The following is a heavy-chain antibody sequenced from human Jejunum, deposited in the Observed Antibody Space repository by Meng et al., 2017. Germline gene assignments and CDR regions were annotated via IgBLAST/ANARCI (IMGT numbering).Heavy chain of an antibody. D-gene: IGHD6-13*01. V-gene: IGHV4-34*02. Sequence: QVRLQHCSAVLLKPSQTLSIICAVYGGSFSGYYWSCVRQSPGKGLEWIAEINHSGSSNYNPYFQSRVTISVDRPRNQLSLKLSSVTAADTGVYYCARPAGYSSDWYKYFQHWGQGTLVTVSS. CDR1: GGSFSGYY. CDR3: ARPAGYSSDWYKYFQH. CDR2: INHSGSS. J-gene: IGHJ1*01.